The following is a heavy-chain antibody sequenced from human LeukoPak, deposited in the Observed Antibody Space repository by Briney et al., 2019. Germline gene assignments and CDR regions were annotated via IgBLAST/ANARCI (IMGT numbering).Heavy chain of an antibody. CDR1: GFTVSSNY. CDR2: IYSGGST. J-gene: IGHJ4*02. V-gene: IGHV3-53*01. CDR3: ARTGGSSSPYLIDY. Sequence: TGGSLRLSCAASGFTVSSNYMSWVRQAPGKGLEWVSVIYSGGSTYYADSVKGRFTISRDNSKDTLYLQMNSLRAEDTAVYYCARTGGSSSPYLIDYWGQGTLVTVSS. D-gene: IGHD6-13*01.